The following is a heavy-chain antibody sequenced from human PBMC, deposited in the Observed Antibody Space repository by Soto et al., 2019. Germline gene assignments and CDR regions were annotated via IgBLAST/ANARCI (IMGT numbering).Heavy chain of an antibody. CDR2: INPNGGST. Sequence: ASVKVSCKASGYTFSNYYMHWVRQAPGQGLEWMGIINPNGGSTNYAQKFQGRVTMTRDTSTSTVYMELSSLRSEDTAVYYSATHGDYYAFDIWGQGTMVTVSS. V-gene: IGHV1-46*01. J-gene: IGHJ3*02. CDR3: ATHGDYYAFDI. CDR1: GYTFSNYY. D-gene: IGHD4-17*01.